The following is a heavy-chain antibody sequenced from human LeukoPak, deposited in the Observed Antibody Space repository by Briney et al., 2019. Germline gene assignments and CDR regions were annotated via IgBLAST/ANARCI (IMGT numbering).Heavy chain of an antibody. V-gene: IGHV3-21*06. CDR2: ISWSSTYI. CDR1: GFTFSSYE. CDR3: ASGSYSFDF. D-gene: IGHD1-26*01. J-gene: IGHJ4*02. Sequence: PEGSLRLSCAASGFTFSSYEMNWVRQPPGKGLEWVSSISWSSTYIYYAESVKGRFTISRDNAKNSLFLQMNTLRAEDTAVYYCASGSYSFDFWGQGALVTVSS.